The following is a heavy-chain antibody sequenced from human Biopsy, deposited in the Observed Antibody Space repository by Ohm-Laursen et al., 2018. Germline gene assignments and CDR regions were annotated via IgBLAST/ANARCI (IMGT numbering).Heavy chain of an antibody. CDR1: VFTFTGNN. Sequence: SLRLSCAASVFTFTGNNANWVRQAPGQGLGWVSYISRDSSHIYYADSVKGRFTISRDNAKRSLYLQMNSLRADDTAIYYCARDDGVYARRSGMDVWGQGTTVTVSS. CDR3: ARDDGVYARRSGMDV. D-gene: IGHD2-8*01. V-gene: IGHV3-21*01. CDR2: ISRDSSHI. J-gene: IGHJ6*02.